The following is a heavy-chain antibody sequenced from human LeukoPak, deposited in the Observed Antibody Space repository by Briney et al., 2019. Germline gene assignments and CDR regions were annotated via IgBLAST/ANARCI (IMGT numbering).Heavy chain of an antibody. V-gene: IGHV3-23*01. CDR3: AKRTPHGQWLYYFDY. Sequence: GGSLRLSCAASGFTFSGYAMSWVRQAPGKGLEWVSAISGSGGSTYYADSVKGRFTISRDNSKSTLYLQMNSLRAEDTAVYYCAKRTPHGQWLYYFDYWGQGTLVTVSS. J-gene: IGHJ4*02. D-gene: IGHD6-19*01. CDR1: GFTFSGYA. CDR2: ISGSGGST.